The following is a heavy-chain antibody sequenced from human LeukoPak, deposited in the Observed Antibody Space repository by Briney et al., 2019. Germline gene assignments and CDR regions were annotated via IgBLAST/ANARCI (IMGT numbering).Heavy chain of an antibody. V-gene: IGHV4-59*01. CDR3: ARELRVVWVYHWYFDL. D-gene: IGHD2-15*01. J-gene: IGHJ2*01. CDR1: GGSISSYY. CDR2: IYYSGST. Sequence: PSETLSLTCTVSGGSISSYYWSWIRQPPGKGLEWIGYIYYSGSTNYNPSLKSRVTISVDTSKNQFSLKLSSVTAADTAVYYCARELRVVWVYHWYFDLWGRGTLVTVSS.